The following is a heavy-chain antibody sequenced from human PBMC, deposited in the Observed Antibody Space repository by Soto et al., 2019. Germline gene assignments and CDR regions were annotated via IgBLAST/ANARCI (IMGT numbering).Heavy chain of an antibody. Sequence: GGSLRLSCVASGFTFSSYAMHWVRQAPGKGLEWVAVISYDGSNKYYADSVKGRFTISRDNSKNTLYLQMNSLRAEDTAVYYCARASKPASGNWFDPWGKGTPGTVSS. CDR3: ARASKPASGNWFDP. D-gene: IGHD6-25*01. J-gene: IGHJ5*02. CDR2: ISYDGSNK. CDR1: GFTFSSYA. V-gene: IGHV3-30-3*01.